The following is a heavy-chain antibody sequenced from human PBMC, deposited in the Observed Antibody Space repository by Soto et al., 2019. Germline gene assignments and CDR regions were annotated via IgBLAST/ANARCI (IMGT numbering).Heavy chain of an antibody. CDR2: INPNGGST. CDR3: AREKWLVRRNDPFDI. Sequence: ASVKVSCKASGETFINNYMHWVRQAPGQGLEWMGIINPNGGSTTYAQKFQGRVTLTRDTSTNTVNMELSSLRSEDTAVYYCAREKWLVRRNDPFDIWGQGTMVTVSS. CDR1: GETFINNY. J-gene: IGHJ3*02. V-gene: IGHV1-46*01. D-gene: IGHD6-19*01.